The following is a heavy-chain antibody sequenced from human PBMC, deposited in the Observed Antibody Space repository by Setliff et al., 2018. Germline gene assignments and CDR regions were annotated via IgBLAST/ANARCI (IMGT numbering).Heavy chain of an antibody. Sequence: SETLSLTCTVSGGSISSYYWSWIRQPPGKGLEWIGYIYYSGCTNCNPSLESRVTISVDTSKNQVSLKLTSVTVADTAVYYCARDYWGSLDYWGQGILVTVSS. CDR1: GGSISSYY. D-gene: IGHD7-27*01. V-gene: IGHV4-4*08. J-gene: IGHJ4*02. CDR2: IYYSGCT. CDR3: ARDYWGSLDY.